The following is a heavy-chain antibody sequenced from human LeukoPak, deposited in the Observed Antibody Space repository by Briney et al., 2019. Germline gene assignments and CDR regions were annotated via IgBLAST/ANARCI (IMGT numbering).Heavy chain of an antibody. J-gene: IGHJ4*02. CDR1: GFTFSSYS. Sequence: GGSLRLSCAASGFTFSSYSMNWVRQAPGQGLEWVSSISSSSSYIYYADSVKGRFTISRDNAKNSLYLQMNSLRAEDAAVYYCARDLSSGYDDRGDYWGQGTLVTVSS. CDR3: ARDLSSGYDDRGDY. V-gene: IGHV3-21*01. CDR2: ISSSSSYI. D-gene: IGHD5-12*01.